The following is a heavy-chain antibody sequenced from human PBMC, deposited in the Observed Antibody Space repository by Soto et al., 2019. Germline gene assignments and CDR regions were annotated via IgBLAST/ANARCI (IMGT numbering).Heavy chain of an antibody. CDR1: GYTFTSYA. V-gene: IGHV1-3*01. CDR2: INAGNGNT. J-gene: IGHJ3*02. CDR3: AKEIVPAAIESVDAFDI. D-gene: IGHD2-2*01. Sequence: QVQLVQSGAEVKKPGASVKVSCKASGYTFTSYAMHWVRQAPGQSLEWMGWINAGNGNTKYSQKLQGRVTITRDTAASTAYMELSSLRSEDTAVYYCAKEIVPAAIESVDAFDIWGQGTMVTVSS.